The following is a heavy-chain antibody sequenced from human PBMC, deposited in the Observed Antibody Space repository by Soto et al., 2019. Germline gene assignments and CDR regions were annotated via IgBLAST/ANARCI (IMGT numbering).Heavy chain of an antibody. Sequence: QNQLVQSGAEVKKPGASVKVSCQASGYTFSSHGIAWVRQAPGQGLEWMGWISAHNGKTDYAQKFQGRVTMTTDTSTNTAYLEVRSLTSDDTAIYFCATNTAVMRLVAWLDSWGQGTRVTVDS. CDR1: GYTFSSHG. CDR3: ATNTAVMRLVAWLDS. D-gene: IGHD4-17*01. J-gene: IGHJ5*01. CDR2: ISAHNGKT. V-gene: IGHV1-18*04.